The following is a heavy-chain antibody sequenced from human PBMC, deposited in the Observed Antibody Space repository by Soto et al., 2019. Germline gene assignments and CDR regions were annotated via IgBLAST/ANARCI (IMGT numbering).Heavy chain of an antibody. V-gene: IGHV4-39*01. CDR3: ARGYGDGSYYYYGMDV. J-gene: IGHJ6*02. CDR1: GGSISSSSYY. CDR2: IYYSGST. D-gene: IGHD5-12*01. Sequence: QLQLQESGPGLVKPSETLSLTCTVSGGSISSSSYYWGWIRQPPGKGLEWIGSIYYSGSTYYNPSLKSRVTISVDTSKNQFSLKLSSVTAADTAVYYCARGYGDGSYYYYGMDVWGQGTTVTVSS.